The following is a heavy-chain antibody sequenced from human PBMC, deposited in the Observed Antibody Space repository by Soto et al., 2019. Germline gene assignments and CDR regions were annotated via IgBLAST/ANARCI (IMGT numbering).Heavy chain of an antibody. J-gene: IGHJ4*02. V-gene: IGHV1-18*01. D-gene: IGHD4-4*01. CDR3: ARDYDYTIAY. CDR1: GYTFTSYG. CDR2: IHTYNGNK. Sequence: ASVKVSCKASGYTFTSYGISWVRQAPGQGLEWVGWIHTYNGNKNFAQKFQGRVTLTTDTSTSTAYMELRSLSSDDTAVYYCARDYDYTIAYWGQGTLVTVSS.